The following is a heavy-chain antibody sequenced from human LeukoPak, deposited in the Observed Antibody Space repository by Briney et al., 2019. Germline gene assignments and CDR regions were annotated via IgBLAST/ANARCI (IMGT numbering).Heavy chain of an antibody. CDR1: GGSISSYY. CDR2: IYHSGST. D-gene: IGHD3-22*01. J-gene: IGHJ4*02. Sequence: PSETLSLTCTVSGGSISSYYWGWIRQPPGKGLEWIGYIYHSGSTYFNPSLKSRVTISVDTSKNQFSLKLSSVTAADTAVYYCARGPDSSGYYYFDFWGQGTLVTVSS. CDR3: ARGPDSSGYYYFDF. V-gene: IGHV4-4*09.